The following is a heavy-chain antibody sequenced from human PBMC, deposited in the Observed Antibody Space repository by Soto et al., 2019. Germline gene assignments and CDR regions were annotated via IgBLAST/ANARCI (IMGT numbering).Heavy chain of an antibody. D-gene: IGHD1-1*01. CDR2: LSGSGSST. Sequence: EVQLLESGGGLVQPGGSLRLSCAASGFTFNTFAMSWVRQAPGKGLEWVSALSGSGSSTYYADSVKGRYTISRDNSKNTLYLQMHSLRVEDSADFFCARVPTTSRFFYYIDVWGKGTTVTVSS. CDR3: ARVPTTSRFFYYIDV. J-gene: IGHJ6*03. V-gene: IGHV3-23*01. CDR1: GFTFNTFA.